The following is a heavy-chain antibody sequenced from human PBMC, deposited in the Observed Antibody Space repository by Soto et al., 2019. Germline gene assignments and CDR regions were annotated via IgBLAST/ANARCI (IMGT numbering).Heavy chain of an antibody. CDR1: GYTFTNYG. J-gene: IGHJ6*02. CDR3: AGEGQAMYYYYGVDD. V-gene: IGHV1-18*01. D-gene: IGHD2-8*01. CDR2: TTGYNGNT. Sequence: QVQVVQSGDEVKKPGASVKVSCKASGYTFTNYGFSWVRQAPGKWLEWMGWTTGYNGNTKYAEKFQGRVTMTTATATSTAHMEPRSLRSDDTAVYYCAGEGQAMYYYYGVDDWGQGTPGTVSS.